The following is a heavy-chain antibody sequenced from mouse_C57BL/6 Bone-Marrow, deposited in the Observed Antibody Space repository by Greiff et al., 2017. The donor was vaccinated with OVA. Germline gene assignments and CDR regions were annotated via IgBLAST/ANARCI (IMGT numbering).Heavy chain of an antibody. J-gene: IGHJ2*01. D-gene: IGHD4-1*01. V-gene: IGHV7-3*01. CDR2: IRNKANGYTT. Sequence: EVHLVESGGGLVQPGGSLSLSCAASGFTFTDYYMSWVRQPPGKALEWLGFIRNKANGYTTEYSASVKGRFTISRDNSQSILYLQMNALRAEDSATYYCARSGIGVYFDYWGQGTTLTVSS. CDR1: GFTFTDYY. CDR3: ARSGIGVYFDY.